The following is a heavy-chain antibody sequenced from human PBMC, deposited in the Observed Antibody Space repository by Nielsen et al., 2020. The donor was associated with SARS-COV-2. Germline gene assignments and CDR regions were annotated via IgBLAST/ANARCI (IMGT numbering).Heavy chain of an antibody. CDR1: GFTFPNYA. D-gene: IGHD5-18*01. Sequence: GESLKISCAASGFTFPNYAMNWVRQAPVKGLEWVSVIYSGGISTYYADSVKGRFTISRDDSKNTLYLQMNKMRAEDTAVYYCVKALDSDGWYDSWGQGTLVTVSS. V-gene: IGHV3-23*03. CDR2: IYSGGIST. J-gene: IGHJ5*01. CDR3: VKALDSDGWYDS.